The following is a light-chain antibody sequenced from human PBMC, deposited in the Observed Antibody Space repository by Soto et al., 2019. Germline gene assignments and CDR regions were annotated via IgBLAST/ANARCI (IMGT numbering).Light chain of an antibody. V-gene: IGKV1-9*01. CDR1: QDIAIY. J-gene: IGKJ4*01. Sequence: GDRVPIPFRASQDIAIYLAWYQQKPGEAPKLLIYAASTLHGGVPSRFSGSGSGTDFALTITSLQAEDFATYYCQQLRSYPSTFGGGTKVDIK. CDR2: AAS. CDR3: QQLRSYPST.